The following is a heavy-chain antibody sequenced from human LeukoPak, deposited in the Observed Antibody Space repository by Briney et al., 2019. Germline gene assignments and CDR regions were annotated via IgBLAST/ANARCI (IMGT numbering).Heavy chain of an antibody. Sequence: SETLSLTCTVSGGSNSSSSYYWSWIRQPPGKGLEWIGSIYYSGSTYYNPSLKSRVTISVDTSKNQFSLKLSSVTAADTAVYYCARPINRIAAAYIDIWGQGTMVTVSS. J-gene: IGHJ3*02. D-gene: IGHD6-13*01. CDR3: ARPINRIAAAYIDI. CDR2: IYYSGST. V-gene: IGHV4-39*01. CDR1: GGSNSSSSYY.